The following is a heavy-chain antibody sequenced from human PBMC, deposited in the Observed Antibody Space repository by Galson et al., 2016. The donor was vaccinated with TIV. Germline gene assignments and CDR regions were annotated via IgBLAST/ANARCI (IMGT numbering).Heavy chain of an antibody. Sequence: SLRLSCAASGLSVSINYMTWVRQPPGKGLEWVSLISDRGKTYYSDSVKGRFTISRDNSRNTLYLQMNGLRAEDTAVYYCARDRIVDATYYYYYYGIDVWGQGTAVTASS. CDR1: GLSVSINY. J-gene: IGHJ6*02. CDR3: ARDRIVDATYYYYYYGIDV. CDR2: ISDRGKT. V-gene: IGHV3-66*03. D-gene: IGHD1-26*01.